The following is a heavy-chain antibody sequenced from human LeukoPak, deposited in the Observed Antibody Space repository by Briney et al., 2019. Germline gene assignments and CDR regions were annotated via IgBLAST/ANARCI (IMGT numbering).Heavy chain of an antibody. CDR1: GYTFTGYY. Sequence: ASVKVSCKASGYTFTGYYMHWVRQAPGQGLEWMGWINPNSGGTNYAQKFQGRVTMTRDTSISTAYMELSRLRSDDTAVYYCARDPSGYCSSTSCYTGYFDLWGRGTLVPVSS. CDR2: INPNSGGT. J-gene: IGHJ2*01. V-gene: IGHV1-2*02. CDR3: ARDPSGYCSSTSCYTGYFDL. D-gene: IGHD2-2*02.